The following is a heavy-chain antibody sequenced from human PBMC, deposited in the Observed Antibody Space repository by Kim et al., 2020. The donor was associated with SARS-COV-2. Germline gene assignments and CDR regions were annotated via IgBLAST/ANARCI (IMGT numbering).Heavy chain of an antibody. V-gene: IGHV3-53*01. J-gene: IGHJ4*02. CDR3: ARVSYYYDSSGPYFDY. Sequence: DSVKGRFTISRDNSKNTLYLQMNSLRAEDTAVYYCARVSYYYDSSGPYFDYWGQGTLVTVSS. D-gene: IGHD3-22*01.